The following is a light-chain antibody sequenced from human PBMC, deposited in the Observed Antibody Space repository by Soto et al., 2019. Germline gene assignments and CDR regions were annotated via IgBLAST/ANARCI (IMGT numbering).Light chain of an antibody. CDR1: QSISSSY. CDR2: GTS. Sequence: VLTQSPGTLSLSPGERAAISCRASQSISSSYLAWYQHKPGQAPRLLLYGTSSRATGIPHRFSGSGSGTDFTLTISRLEPEDCGVYYCQQYDGSPPYTFGQGTRLEIK. J-gene: IGKJ2*01. V-gene: IGKV3-20*01. CDR3: QQYDGSPPYT.